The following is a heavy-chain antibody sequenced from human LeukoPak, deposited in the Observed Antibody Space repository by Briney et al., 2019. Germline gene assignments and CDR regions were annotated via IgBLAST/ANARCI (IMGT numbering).Heavy chain of an antibody. CDR2: IRSKAYGGTT. CDR3: TREFPEYCSGGSCYGLPDY. Sequence: GGSLRLSCTASGFTFGDYAMSWFRQAPGKGLEWVGFIRSKAYGGTTEYAASVKGRFTISRDDSKSIAYLQMNSLKTEDTAVYYCTREFPEYCSGGSCYGLPDYWGQGTLVTVSS. V-gene: IGHV3-49*03. D-gene: IGHD2-15*01. CDR1: GFTFGDYA. J-gene: IGHJ4*02.